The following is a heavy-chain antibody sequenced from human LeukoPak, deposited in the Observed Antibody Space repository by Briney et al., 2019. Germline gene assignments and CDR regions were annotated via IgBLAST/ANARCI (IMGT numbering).Heavy chain of an antibody. CDR1: GFTFSRYA. CDR2: IDGSGGAI. V-gene: IGHV3-23*01. CDR3: VKVDT. D-gene: IGHD3-22*01. Sequence: GGSLRLSCGASGFTFSRYAMSWVRQAPGKGLQWVSQIDGSGGAIYYAESVKGRFTISRDNSRNTLYLQMDSLSAEDTAVYYCVKVDTWGQGTLVTVSS. J-gene: IGHJ4*02.